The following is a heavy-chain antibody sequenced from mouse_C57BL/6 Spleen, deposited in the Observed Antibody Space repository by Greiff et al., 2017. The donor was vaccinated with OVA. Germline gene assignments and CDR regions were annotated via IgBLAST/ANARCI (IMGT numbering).Heavy chain of an antibody. D-gene: IGHD2-1*01. J-gene: IGHJ2*01. CDR3: TRGDYGNYFDY. CDR1: GYTFTSYW. CDR2: IYPGNSDT. Sequence: VQLQQSGPVLARPGASVKMSCKTSGYTFTSYWMHWVKQRPGQGLEWIGAIYPGNSDTSYNQKFKGKAKLTAVTSASTAYMELSSLTNEDSAVYYCTRGDYGNYFDYWGQGTTLTVSS. V-gene: IGHV1-5*01.